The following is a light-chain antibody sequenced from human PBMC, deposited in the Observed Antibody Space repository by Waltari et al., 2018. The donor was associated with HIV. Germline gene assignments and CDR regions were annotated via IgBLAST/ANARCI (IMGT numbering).Light chain of an antibody. CDR1: SSAVGSYNL. Sequence: QSALTQPASVSGSPGQSITISCPRSSSAVGSYNLVSWYQQHPGKAPKLMIYEGINRPSGVSNRFSGSKSGNTASLTISGLQAEDEADYYCCSYAGSSNWVFGGGTKLTVL. V-gene: IGLV2-23*01. CDR3: CSYAGSSNWV. J-gene: IGLJ3*02. CDR2: EGI.